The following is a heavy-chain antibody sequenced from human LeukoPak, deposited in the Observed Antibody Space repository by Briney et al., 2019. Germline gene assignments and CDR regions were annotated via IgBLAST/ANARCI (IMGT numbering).Heavy chain of an antibody. D-gene: IGHD5-18*01. CDR3: ASARGYNYGYEVWHDYYFDY. V-gene: IGHV3-21*01. CDR1: GFTFSSYS. CDR2: ITSSSYI. J-gene: IGHJ4*02. Sequence: GGSLRLSCAASGFTFSSYSMNWVRQAPGKGLEWVSSITSSSYIYYADSVKGRFTISRDNAKNSLYLQMNSLRAEDTAVYYCASARGYNYGYEVWHDYYFDYWGQGTLVTVSS.